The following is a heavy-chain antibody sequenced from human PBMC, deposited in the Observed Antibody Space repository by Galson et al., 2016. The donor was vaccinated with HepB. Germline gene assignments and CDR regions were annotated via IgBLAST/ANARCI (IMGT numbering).Heavy chain of an antibody. D-gene: IGHD5-12*01. Sequence: SVKVSCKASGYTFSSYGITWVRQAPGQGLEWMGWISTYSGNTKYAQNLQGRVTATTDTSTSTAYMELRSLRSDDTAVYYCARGGGKWQGMDVWGQGTTVAVSS. CDR3: ARGGGKWQGMDV. J-gene: IGHJ6*02. CDR2: ISTYSGNT. V-gene: IGHV1-18*01. CDR1: GYTFSSYG.